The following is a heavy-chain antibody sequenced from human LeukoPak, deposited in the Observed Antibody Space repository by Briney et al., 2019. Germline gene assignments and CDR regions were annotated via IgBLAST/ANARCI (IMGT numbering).Heavy chain of an antibody. CDR3: AKLGYYYDSSGYYLRSYYFDY. Sequence: PGGSLRLSCAASGFTFTSSAMSWVRQAPGKGLEWVSAISGSGGSTYYADFVKGRFTISRDNSKNTLYLQMNSLRAEDTAVYYCAKLGYYYDSSGYYLRSYYFDYWGQGTLVTVSS. D-gene: IGHD3-22*01. J-gene: IGHJ4*02. V-gene: IGHV3-23*01. CDR2: ISGSGGST. CDR1: GFTFTSSA.